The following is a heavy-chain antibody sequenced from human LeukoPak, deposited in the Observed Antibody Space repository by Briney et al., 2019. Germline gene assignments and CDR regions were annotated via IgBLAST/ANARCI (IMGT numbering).Heavy chain of an antibody. CDR3: ARHKSPTMIVVIPRAYFDY. CDR1: GGSISSGSYY. D-gene: IGHD3-22*01. V-gene: IGHV4-61*02. J-gene: IGHJ4*02. Sequence: SQTLSLTCTVSGGSISSGSYYWSWIRQPAGKGLEWIGRIYTSGSTNYNPSLKSRVTISVDTSKNQFSLKLSSVTAADTAVYYCARHKSPTMIVVIPRAYFDYWGQGTLVTVSS. CDR2: IYTSGST.